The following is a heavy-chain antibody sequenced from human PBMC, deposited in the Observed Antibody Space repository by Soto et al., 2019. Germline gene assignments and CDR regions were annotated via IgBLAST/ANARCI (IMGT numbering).Heavy chain of an antibody. CDR1: GYRFTSYW. CDR2: IYPDDSDV. V-gene: IGHV5-51*01. D-gene: IGHD2-15*01. CDR3: ASHPAYRVECSGYYFDN. J-gene: IGHJ4*02. Sequence: GESLKISCKGSGYRFTSYWIGWVRQRPGEGREWVGIIYPDDSDVRYSPSFQGQVTISADDSISTAYLQWSSLEASDTAMYYCASHPAYRVECSGYYFDNWGQVTMCTVSS.